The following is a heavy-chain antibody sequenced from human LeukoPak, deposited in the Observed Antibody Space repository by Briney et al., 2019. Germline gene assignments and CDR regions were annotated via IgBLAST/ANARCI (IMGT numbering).Heavy chain of an antibody. D-gene: IGHD2-2*01. CDR2: IYYSGST. CDR1: GGSISSGDYY. CDR3: ASGYCSSTSCYLFDY. J-gene: IGHJ4*02. V-gene: IGHV4-30-4*01. Sequence: SETLSLTCTVSGGSISSGDYYWSWIRQPPGKGLEWIGYIYYSGSTYYNPSLKSRVTISVDTSKNQFSLKLSSVTAADTAVYYCASGYCSSTSCYLFDYWGQGTLVTVSS.